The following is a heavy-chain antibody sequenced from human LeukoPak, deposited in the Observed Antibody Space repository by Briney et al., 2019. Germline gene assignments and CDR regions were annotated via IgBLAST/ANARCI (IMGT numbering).Heavy chain of an antibody. CDR1: GGSFSGNY. Sequence: SETLSLTCAVYGGSFSGNYWSWIRQPPGKGLERIGEVNHSGSTNYNPSLKSRVTMLIDTSKNQFSLNLKSVTAADTAVYYCASDTYYYDSSGPRAFDIWGQGTMVTVSS. CDR3: ASDTYYYDSSGPRAFDI. J-gene: IGHJ3*02. D-gene: IGHD3-22*01. CDR2: VNHSGST. V-gene: IGHV4-34*01.